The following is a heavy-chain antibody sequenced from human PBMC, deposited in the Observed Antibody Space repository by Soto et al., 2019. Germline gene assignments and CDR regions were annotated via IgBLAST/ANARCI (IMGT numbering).Heavy chain of an antibody. Sequence: SVKVSCKASGGTFSSYAIIWVRQAPGQGLEWMGGIIPIFGTANYAQKFQGRVTITADESTSTAYMELSSLRSEDTAVYYCARDIAAAGSSDAFDIWGQGTMVTVS. CDR1: GGTFSSYA. D-gene: IGHD6-13*01. V-gene: IGHV1-69*13. CDR2: IIPIFGTA. CDR3: ARDIAAAGSSDAFDI. J-gene: IGHJ3*02.